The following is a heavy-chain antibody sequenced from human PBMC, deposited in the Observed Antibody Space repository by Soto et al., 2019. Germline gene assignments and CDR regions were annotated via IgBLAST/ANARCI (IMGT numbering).Heavy chain of an antibody. CDR1: GFTFSGSS. V-gene: IGHV3-73*02. CDR3: ISHSPEDMIRT. Sequence: EVQLVESGGGLVQPGVSLKLSCAASGFTFSGSSVHWVRQASGNGLEWVGRIRNKANSYATAYAASVRGRFTISRDDSKNTAFLQMTSLNTDDTAVYYCISHSPEDMIRTWGQGTLVTFSS. D-gene: IGHD2-15*01. J-gene: IGHJ4*02. CDR2: IRNKANSYAT.